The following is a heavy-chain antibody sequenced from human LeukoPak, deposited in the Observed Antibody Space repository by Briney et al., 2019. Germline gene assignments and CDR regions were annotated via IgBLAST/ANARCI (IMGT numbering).Heavy chain of an antibody. V-gene: IGHV3-30-3*01. J-gene: IGHJ3*02. CDR3: ARDEAYYYGSSAFDI. CDR1: GFTFSSYA. CDR2: ISYDGSNK. Sequence: PGGSLRLSCAASGFTFSSYAMHWVRQAPGKGLEWVAVISYDGSNKYYADSVKGRFTISRDNSKNTLYLQMNSLRAEDTAVYYCARDEAYYYGSSAFDIWGQGTMVTVSS. D-gene: IGHD3-10*01.